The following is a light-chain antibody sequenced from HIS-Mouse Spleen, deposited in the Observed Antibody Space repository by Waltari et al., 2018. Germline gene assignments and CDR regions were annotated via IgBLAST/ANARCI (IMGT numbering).Light chain of an antibody. Sequence: ESVLTQSPGTLSLSPWARATLSCRASQSVSSSYLAWYQQKPGQAPRLLIYGASSRATGIPDRFSGSGSGTDFTLTISRLEPEDFAVYYCQQHGTFGQGTKLEIK. V-gene: IGKV3-20*01. J-gene: IGKJ2*01. CDR2: GAS. CDR3: QQHGT. CDR1: QSVSSSY.